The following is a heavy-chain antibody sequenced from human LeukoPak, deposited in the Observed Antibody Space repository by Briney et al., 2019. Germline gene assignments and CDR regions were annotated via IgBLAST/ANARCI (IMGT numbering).Heavy chain of an antibody. D-gene: IGHD6-13*01. CDR1: GGSISSYY. CDR2: IYYSGST. Sequence: SETLSLTCTVSGGSISSYYWSWIRQPPGKGLEWIGYIYYSGSTNYNPSLKSRVTISVDTSKNQFSLKLSSVTAADTAVYYCAESAYSSSWYKNWGQGTLVTVSS. J-gene: IGHJ4*02. CDR3: AESAYSSSWYKN. V-gene: IGHV4-59*12.